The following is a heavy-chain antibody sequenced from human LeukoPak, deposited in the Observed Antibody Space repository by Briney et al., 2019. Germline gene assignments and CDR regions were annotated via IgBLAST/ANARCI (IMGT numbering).Heavy chain of an antibody. Sequence: SVKVSCKASGFTFTSSAVQWVRQARGQRLEWIGWIVVGSGNTNYAQKFQERVTITRDMSTSTAYMELSSLRSEDTAVYYCTRETSSRYFDYWGQGTLVTVSS. J-gene: IGHJ4*02. V-gene: IGHV1-58*01. CDR2: IVVGSGNT. CDR3: TRETSSRYFDY. CDR1: GFTFTSSA.